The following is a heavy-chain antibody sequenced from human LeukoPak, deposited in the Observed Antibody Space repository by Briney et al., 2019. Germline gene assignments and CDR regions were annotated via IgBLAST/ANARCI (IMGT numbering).Heavy chain of an antibody. D-gene: IGHD1-26*01. J-gene: IGHJ5*02. CDR2: IYSGGST. CDR1: GFTVSSNY. CDR3: ARDQVGATSWFDP. V-gene: IGHV3-66*01. Sequence: GGSLRLSCAASGFTVSSNYMSWVRQAPGKGLEWVSVIYSGGSTYYADSVKGRFTISRDNSKNTLYLQMNSLRAEDTAVYYCARDQVGATSWFDPWGQGTLVTVSS.